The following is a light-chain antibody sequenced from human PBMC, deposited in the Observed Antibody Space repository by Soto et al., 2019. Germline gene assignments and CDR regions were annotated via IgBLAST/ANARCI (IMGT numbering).Light chain of an antibody. Sequence: QSVLTQPPSVSGTPGQRVTLSCSGSRSNIGSNPVNWYQQLPGSAPKLLIFTDDQRPSGVPDRFSGSKSGTSASLAISGLQSEDEADYYCAAWDDSLDALYVLFGGGTKLTVL. J-gene: IGLJ2*01. CDR2: TDD. CDR1: RSNIGSNP. V-gene: IGLV1-44*01. CDR3: AAWDDSLDALYVL.